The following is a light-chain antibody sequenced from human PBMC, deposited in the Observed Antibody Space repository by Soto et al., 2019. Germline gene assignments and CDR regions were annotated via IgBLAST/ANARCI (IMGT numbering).Light chain of an antibody. V-gene: IGLV2-14*01. J-gene: IGLJ1*01. CDR1: SSDDGGYNY. CDR3: SSYTSSSTLAYV. Sequence: QSALTQPASVSGSPGQSITISCTGTSSDDGGYNYVSWYQQHPGKAPKLMIYEVSNRPSGVSNRFSGSKSGNTASLTISGLQAEDEADYYCSSYTSSSTLAYVFGTGTKLTVL. CDR2: EVS.